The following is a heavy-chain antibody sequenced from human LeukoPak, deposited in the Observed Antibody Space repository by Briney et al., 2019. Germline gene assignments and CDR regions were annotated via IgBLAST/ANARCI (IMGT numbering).Heavy chain of an antibody. V-gene: IGHV3-7*01. CDR2: IKHDETEK. Sequence: PGGSLRLSCAASGFTFSSYSMNWVRQAPGKGLEWVANIKHDETEKYYVDSVKGRFTISRDNAKNSLYLQMNSLRTDDTAVYFCARDRYSSVWGKGTTVIVSS. D-gene: IGHD6-19*01. CDR3: ARDRYSSV. CDR1: GFTFSSYS. J-gene: IGHJ6*04.